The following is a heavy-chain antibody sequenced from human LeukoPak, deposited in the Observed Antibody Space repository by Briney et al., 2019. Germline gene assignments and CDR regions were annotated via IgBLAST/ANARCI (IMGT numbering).Heavy chain of an antibody. CDR1: GYTLTELS. V-gene: IGHV1-24*01. CDR2: FDPQDGET. D-gene: IGHD2-2*01. Sequence: ASVKVSCKVSGYTLTELSMHWGRQAPGNGLERRGGFDPQDGETTYAEKLKGSVNMTKDTSTSTAYMELQSLRSDDTAVYYCARDQLVVVVPAAITDYYYYGMDVWVQGSTVTVSS. CDR3: ARDQLVVVVPAAITDYYYYGMDV. J-gene: IGHJ6*02.